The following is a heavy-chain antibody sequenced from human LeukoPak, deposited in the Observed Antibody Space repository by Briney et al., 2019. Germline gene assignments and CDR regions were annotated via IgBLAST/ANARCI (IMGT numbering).Heavy chain of an antibody. CDR3: ARKPDSSSWYSRFDP. Sequence: GGSLRLSCAASGFTFSSYRMSWVRQAPGKGLEWVANIKQDGSEKYYVDSVKGRFTISRDNAKNSLYLQMNSLRAEDTAVYYCARKPDSSSWYSRFDPWGQGTLVTVSS. D-gene: IGHD6-13*01. J-gene: IGHJ5*02. CDR1: GFTFSSYR. CDR2: IKQDGSEK. V-gene: IGHV3-7*01.